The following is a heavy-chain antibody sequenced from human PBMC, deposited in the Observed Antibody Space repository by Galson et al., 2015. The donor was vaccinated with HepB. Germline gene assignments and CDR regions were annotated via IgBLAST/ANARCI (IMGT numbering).Heavy chain of an antibody. Sequence: SVKVSCKASGYTFTSYDINWVRQATGQGLEWMGWMNPNSGNTGYAQKFQGRVTMTRNTSISTAYMELSSLRSEDTAVYYCARAPGYCSGGSCLLYYFDYWGQGTLVTVSS. D-gene: IGHD2-15*01. CDR1: GYTFTSYD. CDR2: MNPNSGNT. CDR3: ARAPGYCSGGSCLLYYFDY. J-gene: IGHJ4*02. V-gene: IGHV1-8*01.